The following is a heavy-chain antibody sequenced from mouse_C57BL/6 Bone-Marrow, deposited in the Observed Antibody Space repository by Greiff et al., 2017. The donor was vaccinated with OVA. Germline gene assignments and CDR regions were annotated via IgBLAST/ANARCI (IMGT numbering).Heavy chain of an antibody. CDR3: AKTGFITTVVATLDWYFDV. CDR2: IWSGGST. V-gene: IGHV2-4*01. Sequence: QVQLKESGPGLVQPSQSLSITCTVSGFSLTSYGVHWVRQPPGKGLEWLGVIWSGGSTDYTAAFISRLSISKDNSKSQVFFKMNSLQADDTAIYYCAKTGFITTVVATLDWYFDVWGTGTTVTVSS. J-gene: IGHJ1*03. D-gene: IGHD1-1*01. CDR1: GFSLTSYG.